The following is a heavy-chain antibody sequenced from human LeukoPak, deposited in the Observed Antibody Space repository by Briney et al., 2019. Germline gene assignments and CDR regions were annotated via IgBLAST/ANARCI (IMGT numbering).Heavy chain of an antibody. V-gene: IGHV4-34*01. J-gene: IGHJ3*02. Sequence: SETLSLTCAVYGESFSAYYWSWIRQPPGKGLEWIGEINHSGSTNYNPSLKSRVTISVDTSKNQFSLKLNSVTAADTAVYYCARGSSSGWYGDAFDIWGQGTMVTVSA. CDR2: INHSGST. CDR3: ARGSSSGWYGDAFDI. CDR1: GESFSAYY. D-gene: IGHD6-19*01.